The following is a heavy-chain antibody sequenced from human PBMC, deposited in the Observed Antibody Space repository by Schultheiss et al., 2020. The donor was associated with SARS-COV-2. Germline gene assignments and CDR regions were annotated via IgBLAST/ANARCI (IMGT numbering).Heavy chain of an antibody. CDR2: INHSGST. CDR1: GGSISSYY. D-gene: IGHD1-1*01. Sequence: SETLSLTCTVSGGSISSYYWSWIRQPPGKGLEWIGEINHSGSTNYNPSLKSRVTMSVDTSKNQFSLKLSSVTAADTAVYYCAREGTSGVFQPDAFDIWGQGTMVTVSS. CDR3: AREGTSGVFQPDAFDI. V-gene: IGHV4-34*01. J-gene: IGHJ3*02.